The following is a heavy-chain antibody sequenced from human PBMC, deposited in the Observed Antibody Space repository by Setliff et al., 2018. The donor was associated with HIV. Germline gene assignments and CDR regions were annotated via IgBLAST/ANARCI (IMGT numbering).Heavy chain of an antibody. V-gene: IGHV1-45*02. CDR3: VPLLLAVAGTRFSGFFDY. J-gene: IGHJ4*02. CDR1: GYTSTYCS. D-gene: IGHD6-19*01. CDR2: ITLYNGNT. Sequence: ASVKVSCKASGYTSTYCSLHWLQQAPGQGLERMRWITLYNGNTNYAKKFQSRVTITRDMSLRTAYIELSSLRSEDSAVYYWVPLLLAVAGTRFSGFFDYWGQGTLVTVSS.